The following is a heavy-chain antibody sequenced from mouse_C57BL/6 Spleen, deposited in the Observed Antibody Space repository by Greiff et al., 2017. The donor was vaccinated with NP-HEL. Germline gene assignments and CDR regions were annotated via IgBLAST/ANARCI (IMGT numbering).Heavy chain of an antibody. D-gene: IGHD2-2*01. CDR2: IYPRAGST. Sequence: VQLQQSGPELVKPGASVKLSCKASGYTFTSYDINWVKQRPGQGLEWIGWIYPRAGSTKYNEKFKGKATLTVDTSSSTAYMELHSLTSEDSAVYFCARGVTSEDWGQGTLVTVSA. J-gene: IGHJ3*01. V-gene: IGHV1-85*01. CDR1: GYTFTSYD. CDR3: ARGVTSED.